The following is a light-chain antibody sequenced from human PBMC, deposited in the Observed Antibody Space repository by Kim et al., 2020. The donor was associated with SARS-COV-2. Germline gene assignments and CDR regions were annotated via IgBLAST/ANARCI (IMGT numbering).Light chain of an antibody. J-gene: IGLJ3*02. CDR2: QDN. CDR3: QAWDRRTSTWV. V-gene: IGLV3-1*01. Sequence: TGQTASITCSGYEWGDKYVCWYQQKPGQSPVLVIYQDNKWPSGIPGRFSGSNSGNTATLTISGTQALDEAVYYCQAWDRRTSTWVFGGGTQLTVL. CDR1: EWGDKY.